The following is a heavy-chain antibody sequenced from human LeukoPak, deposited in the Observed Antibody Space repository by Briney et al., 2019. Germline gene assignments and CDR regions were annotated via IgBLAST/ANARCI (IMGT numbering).Heavy chain of an antibody. Sequence: GGSLRLSCAASGFTFSSSGINWGRQAPPKGLEWVAVIWYDGSTKNYADSVKGRFTISRDNSKNMLYLQMNSLRVEDTALYYCASHGELWGQGTLVTVSS. J-gene: IGHJ4*02. V-gene: IGHV3-33*01. CDR3: ASHGEL. CDR2: IWYDGSTK. D-gene: IGHD1-26*01. CDR1: GFTFSSSG.